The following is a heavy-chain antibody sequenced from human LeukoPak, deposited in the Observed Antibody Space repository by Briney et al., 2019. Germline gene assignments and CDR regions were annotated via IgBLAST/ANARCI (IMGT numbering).Heavy chain of an antibody. CDR2: INPDSGGT. D-gene: IGHD3-22*01. CDR1: GYTFTGYF. Sequence: ASVKVSCKASGYTFTGYFIHWVRQAPGQGLEWMGWINPDSGGTNYAQKFQGRVTMTRDTSISTAYMELSRLRSDDSPMYYCARGRGSRYDSSGSPYIRFDYWGQGTLVTVSS. V-gene: IGHV1-2*02. CDR3: ARGRGSRYDSSGSPYIRFDY. J-gene: IGHJ4*02.